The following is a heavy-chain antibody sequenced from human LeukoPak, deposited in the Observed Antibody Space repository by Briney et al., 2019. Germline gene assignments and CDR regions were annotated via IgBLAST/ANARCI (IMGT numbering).Heavy chain of an antibody. CDR1: GFTLSNSA. D-gene: IGHD1-26*01. J-gene: IGHJ5*01. CDR3: ARSSAGSFAWFDS. CDR2: ISYDGSNK. Sequence: PGGSLRLSCAASGFTLSNSAMQWVRQAPGQGLEWVGFISYDGSNKYYADSVKGRFTISRDTSKNALYLQMNSLRVEDTAVYYCARSSAGSFAWFDSWGQGTLVTVSS. V-gene: IGHV3-30-3*01.